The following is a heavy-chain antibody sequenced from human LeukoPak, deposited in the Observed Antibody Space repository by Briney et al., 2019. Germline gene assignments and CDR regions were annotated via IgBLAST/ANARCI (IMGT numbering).Heavy chain of an antibody. CDR3: ARDRGYYYGSGVFDY. D-gene: IGHD3-10*01. CDR2: INSDGSST. CDR1: GFTFSSYW. V-gene: IGHV3-74*01. Sequence: GGSLRLSCAASGFTFSSYWMHWVRQAPGKGLVWVSRINSDGSSTSYADSVKGRFTISRGNAKDTLYLQMNSLRAEDTAVYYCARDRGYYYGSGVFDYWGQGTLVTVSS. J-gene: IGHJ4*02.